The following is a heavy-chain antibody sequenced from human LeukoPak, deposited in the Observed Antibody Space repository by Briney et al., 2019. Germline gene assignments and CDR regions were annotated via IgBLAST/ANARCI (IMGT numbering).Heavy chain of an antibody. CDR3: ARGLFGTTWFDF. Sequence: ASVTVSFTASGFRVTDYLIHWIRQAPGQGPQYMGWINPDNGGTHYSQHFQVRVTMTRDTSVSTVYMELTSLSSDDTAVYFCARGLFGTTWFDFWGQGTLVTVSS. CDR1: GFRVTDYL. CDR2: INPDNGGT. J-gene: IGHJ4*02. V-gene: IGHV1-2*02. D-gene: IGHD1-1*01.